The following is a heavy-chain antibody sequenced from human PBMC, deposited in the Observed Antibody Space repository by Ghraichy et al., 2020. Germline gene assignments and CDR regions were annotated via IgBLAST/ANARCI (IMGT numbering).Heavy chain of an antibody. CDR1: GFTFSSYW. CDR3: ARVSSLRFLEWPIGAFDI. D-gene: IGHD3-3*01. V-gene: IGHV3-7*01. Sequence: GGSLRLSCAASGFTFSSYWMSWVRQAPGKGLEWVANIKQDGSEKYYVDSVKGRFTISRDNAKNSLYLQMNSLRAEDTAVYYCARVSSLRFLEWPIGAFDIWGQGTMVTVSS. J-gene: IGHJ3*02. CDR2: IKQDGSEK.